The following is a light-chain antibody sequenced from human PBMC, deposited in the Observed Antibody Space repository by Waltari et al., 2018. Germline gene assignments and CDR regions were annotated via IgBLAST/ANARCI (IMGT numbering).Light chain of an antibody. V-gene: IGLV2-14*03. CDR3: CAYTSSSSLGV. CDR1: SSAFGDYDY. CDR2: DFG. Sequence: QSALTQPASVSGSPGQSITISCTGSSSAFGDYDYVSWYQQNPGKAPKLIIYDFGARPSGVSDRFSGSKSGNTASLTISGLQAEDESDYYCCAYTSSSSLGVFGTGTKVTVL. J-gene: IGLJ1*01.